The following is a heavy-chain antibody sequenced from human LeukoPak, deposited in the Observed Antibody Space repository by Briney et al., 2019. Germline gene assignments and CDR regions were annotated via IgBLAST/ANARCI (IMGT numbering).Heavy chain of an antibody. V-gene: IGHV4-34*01. CDR1: GGSFIGYY. D-gene: IGHD2-2*01. Sequence: SETLSLTCAVYGGSFIGYYWSWIRQPPGKGLEWIGEINHSGSTNYNPSLKSRLTISVDTPKNQYSLKLSSVTAADTAVYYCARGPSSLGYCSSTSCRYYYYGMDVWGKGTTVTVSS. CDR3: ARGPSSLGYCSSTSCRYYYYGMDV. CDR2: INHSGST. J-gene: IGHJ6*04.